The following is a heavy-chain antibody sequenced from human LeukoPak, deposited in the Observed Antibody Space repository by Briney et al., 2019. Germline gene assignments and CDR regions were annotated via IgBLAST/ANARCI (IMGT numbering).Heavy chain of an antibody. Sequence: SETLSLTCTVSGGSISSGNYYWSWIRQPAGKGLEWIGYIYYSGSTNYNPSLKSRVTISVDTSKNQFSLKLSSVTAADTAVYYCARAMIVGDAFDIWGQGTMVTVSS. CDR1: GGSISSGNYY. J-gene: IGHJ3*02. V-gene: IGHV4-61*10. CDR3: ARAMIVGDAFDI. CDR2: IYYSGST. D-gene: IGHD3-22*01.